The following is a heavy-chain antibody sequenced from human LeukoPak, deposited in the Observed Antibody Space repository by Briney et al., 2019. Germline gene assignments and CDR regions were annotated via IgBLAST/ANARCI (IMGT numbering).Heavy chain of an antibody. J-gene: IGHJ4*02. CDR1: GGSISSYY. Sequence: SETLSLTCTVSGGSISSYYRSWIRQPAGKGLEWIGRIYTSGSTNYNPSLKSRVTMSVDTSKNQFSLKLSSVTAADTAVYYCARVGLIAVAGTLSFDYWGQGTLVTVSS. CDR3: ARVGLIAVAGTLSFDY. V-gene: IGHV4-4*07. D-gene: IGHD6-19*01. CDR2: IYTSGST.